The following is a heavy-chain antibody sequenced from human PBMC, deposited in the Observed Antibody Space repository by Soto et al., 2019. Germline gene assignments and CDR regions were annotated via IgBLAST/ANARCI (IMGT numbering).Heavy chain of an antibody. CDR1: GGTMNSYY. Sequence: ETLSLTCTVSGGTMNSYYWTWIRQPAGKGLEWIGRIYSSGSTKYNPSLQSRVTMSLDTSKNQFSLRLTSVTAADTAVYYCARGQRFSDWFDPWGQGTLVTVSS. D-gene: IGHD3-3*01. CDR2: IYSSGST. V-gene: IGHV4-4*07. CDR3: ARGQRFSDWFDP. J-gene: IGHJ5*02.